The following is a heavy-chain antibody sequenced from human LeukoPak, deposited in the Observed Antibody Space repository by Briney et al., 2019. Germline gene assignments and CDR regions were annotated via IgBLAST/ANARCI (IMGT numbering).Heavy chain of an antibody. V-gene: IGHV3-30*03. D-gene: IGHD3-10*01. J-gene: IGHJ4*02. Sequence: PGGSLRLSCAASGFTFSSYGMHWVRQAPGKGLEWVAVISYDGSNKYYADSVKGRFTISRDNSKNTLYLQMNSLRAEDTAVYYCARLWTNSDYWGQGTLVTVSS. CDR2: ISYDGSNK. CDR3: ARLWTNSDY. CDR1: GFTFSSYG.